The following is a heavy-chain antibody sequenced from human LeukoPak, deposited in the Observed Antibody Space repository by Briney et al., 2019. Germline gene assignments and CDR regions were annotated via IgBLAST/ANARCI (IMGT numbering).Heavy chain of an antibody. CDR1: GGSISSRSYY. D-gene: IGHD6-19*01. V-gene: IGHV4-39*07. CDR2: IYYSGST. CDR3: ARDGYSSGWYLGFDY. J-gene: IGHJ4*02. Sequence: SETLSLTCTVSGGSISSRSYYWGWVRQPPGKGLEWIGSIYYSGSTYYNPSLKSRVTISVDTSKNQFSLKLSSVTAADTAVYYCARDGYSSGWYLGFDYWGQGTLVTVSS.